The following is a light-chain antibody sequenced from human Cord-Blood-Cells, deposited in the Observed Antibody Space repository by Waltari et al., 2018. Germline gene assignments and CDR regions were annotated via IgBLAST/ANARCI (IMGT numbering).Light chain of an antibody. CDR2: DVS. CDR1: SSDVGGYNY. Sequence: QSALPHPPSVSGSPGQSITIPCTGPSSDVGGYNYFSWYQQHPGKAPKLMIYDVSNRPSGVSNRFSGSKSGNTASLTISGLQAEDEADYYCSSYTSSSTWVFGGGTKLTVL. CDR3: SSYTSSSTWV. V-gene: IGLV2-14*01. J-gene: IGLJ3*02.